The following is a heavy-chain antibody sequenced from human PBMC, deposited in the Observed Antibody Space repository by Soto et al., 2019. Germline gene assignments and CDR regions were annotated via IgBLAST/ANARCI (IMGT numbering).Heavy chain of an antibody. CDR1: GFTFSSYA. CDR3: AKDVHYYDSSGPAPYFDY. J-gene: IGHJ4*02. Sequence: GGSLRLSCAASGFTFSSYAMSWVRQAPGKGLEWVSAISGSGGSTYYADSVKGRFTISRDNSKNTLYLQMNSLRAEDTAVYYCAKDVHYYDSSGPAPYFDYWGQGTLVTVSS. D-gene: IGHD3-22*01. V-gene: IGHV3-23*01. CDR2: ISGSGGST.